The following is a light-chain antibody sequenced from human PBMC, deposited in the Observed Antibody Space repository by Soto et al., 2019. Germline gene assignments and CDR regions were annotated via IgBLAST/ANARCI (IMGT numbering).Light chain of an antibody. V-gene: IGKV1-5*01. CDR2: DAS. J-gene: IGKJ4*01. CDR1: QSISSW. Sequence: DIPMTQSPSTLSASVGDRVTITCRASQSISSWLAWYQQKPGKAPKLLIYDASTLESRVPSRFSGSGSGTEFPLTISSLQPDDFATYYYQQYNSYSPLTFGGGTKVDIK. CDR3: QQYNSYSPLT.